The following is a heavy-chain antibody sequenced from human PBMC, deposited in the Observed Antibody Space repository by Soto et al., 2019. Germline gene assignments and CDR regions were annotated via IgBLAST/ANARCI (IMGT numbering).Heavy chain of an antibody. D-gene: IGHD2-15*01. V-gene: IGHV1-69*01. Sequence: QVQLVQSGAEVKKPGSSVKVSCKASGGTFSSYAISWVRQAPGQGLEWMGGIIPICGTANYAQKFQGRVTITADDSTSTAYMELSSLRSEDTAVYYFARENCSGGSCYSEGNYYGMDVWGQGTTVTVSS. CDR1: GGTFSSYA. CDR3: ARENCSGGSCYSEGNYYGMDV. CDR2: IIPICGTA. J-gene: IGHJ6*02.